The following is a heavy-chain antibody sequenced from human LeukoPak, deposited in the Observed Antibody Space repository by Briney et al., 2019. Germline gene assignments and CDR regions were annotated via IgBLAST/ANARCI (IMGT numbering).Heavy chain of an antibody. Sequence: GGSLRLSCASTFTFSIYGMHWVRRAPGKGLEWVAFIQYDGTNKYYADSVKGRFTISRDNSRNTLYLQMNSLRAEDTAVYYCARDRTAYSYGTLFDYWGQGTLVTVSS. CDR3: ARDRTAYSYGTLFDY. D-gene: IGHD5-12*01. J-gene: IGHJ4*02. CDR2: IQYDGTNK. V-gene: IGHV3-30*02. CDR1: TFTFSIYG.